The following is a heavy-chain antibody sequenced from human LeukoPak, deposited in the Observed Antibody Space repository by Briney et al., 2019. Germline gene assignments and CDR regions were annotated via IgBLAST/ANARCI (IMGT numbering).Heavy chain of an antibody. J-gene: IGHJ3*02. CDR3: VREADAVDAFDI. V-gene: IGHV3-30*04. D-gene: IGHD6-19*01. Sequence: TGGSLRLSCAASGFTFSSYAMHWVRQAPGKGLEWVAVISYDGSNKYYADSVKGRFTISRDNSKNTLYLQMNSLRAEDTAVYYCVREADAVDAFDIWGQGTMVTVSS. CDR2: ISYDGSNK. CDR1: GFTFSSYA.